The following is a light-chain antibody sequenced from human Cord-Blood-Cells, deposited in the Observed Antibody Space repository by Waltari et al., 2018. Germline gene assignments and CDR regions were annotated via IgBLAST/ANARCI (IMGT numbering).Light chain of an antibody. CDR2: DVS. CDR3: SSYTSSSTYV. CDR1: SSDVGGYNY. J-gene: IGLJ1*01. V-gene: IGLV2-14*01. Sequence: QSALTQPASVSGSPGQSITISCTGTSSDVGGYNYVSWYQQHPGKAPKLMIYDVSKRPSGVSNRFSGSKSGNTASLTISGHLAEDEADYYCSSYTSSSTYVFGTGTKVTVL.